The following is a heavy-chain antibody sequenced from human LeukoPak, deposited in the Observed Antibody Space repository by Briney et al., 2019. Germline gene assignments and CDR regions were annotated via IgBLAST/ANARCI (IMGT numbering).Heavy chain of an antibody. CDR2: ISYDGSNK. D-gene: IGHD6-13*01. CDR1: GFTFSSYG. J-gene: IGHJ5*02. V-gene: IGHV3-30*18. CDR3: AKDKGIAAAYEAQYNWFDP. Sequence: GGSLRLSCAASGFTFSSYGMHWVRQAPGKGLEWVAVISYDGSNKYYADSVKGRFTISRDNSKNTLYLQMDSLRAEDTAVYYCAKDKGIAAAYEAQYNWFDPWGQGTLVTVSS.